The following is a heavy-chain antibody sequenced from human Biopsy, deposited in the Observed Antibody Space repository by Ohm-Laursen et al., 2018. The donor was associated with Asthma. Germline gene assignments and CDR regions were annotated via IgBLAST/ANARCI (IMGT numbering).Heavy chain of an antibody. CDR3: VKDIRLQLWGFDS. Sequence: SLRLSCAAPGFTFDDYAMHWVRQAPGKGLEWVSGVSWNSGSIDYADSVKGRFTTSRDNAKNSLYLQMNSLRGADTALYYCVKDIRLQLWGFDSWGQGTLVTVSS. CDR1: GFTFDDYA. D-gene: IGHD6-13*01. J-gene: IGHJ4*02. CDR2: VSWNSGSI. V-gene: IGHV3-9*01.